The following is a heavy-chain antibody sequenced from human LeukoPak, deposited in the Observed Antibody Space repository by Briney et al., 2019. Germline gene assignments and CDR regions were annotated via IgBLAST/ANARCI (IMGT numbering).Heavy chain of an antibody. J-gene: IGHJ4*02. CDR2: ISGSGGGT. D-gene: IGHD6-19*01. V-gene: IGHV3-23*01. CDR1: GFTFSSHA. CDR3: ASLAVAGTLDY. Sequence: GGSLRLSCAASGFTFSSHAISWVRQAPGKGLEWVSAISGSGGGTWYADSVKGRFTISRDNSKNTLYLQMNSLRAEDTAVYYCASLAVAGTLDYWGQGTLVTVSS.